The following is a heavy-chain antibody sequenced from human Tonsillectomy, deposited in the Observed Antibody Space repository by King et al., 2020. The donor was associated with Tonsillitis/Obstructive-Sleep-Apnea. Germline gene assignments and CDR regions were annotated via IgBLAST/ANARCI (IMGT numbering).Heavy chain of an antibody. CDR1: GYTFTGYY. CDR2: INPNSGDT. V-gene: IGHV1-2*02. CDR3: ARGLRGYSYGADSYYFDY. D-gene: IGHD5-18*01. J-gene: IGHJ4*02. Sequence: VQLVESGAEVKKPGASVKVSCKASGYTFTGYYMHWVRQAPGQGLEWMGWINPNSGDTNYAQKFQGRVTMTRDTSISTAYMEVSRLRSDDTAVYYCARGLRGYSYGADSYYFDYWGQGTLVTVSS.